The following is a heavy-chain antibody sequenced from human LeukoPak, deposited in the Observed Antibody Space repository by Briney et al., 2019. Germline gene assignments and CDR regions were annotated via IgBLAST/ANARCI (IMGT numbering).Heavy chain of an antibody. V-gene: IGHV4-39*01. CDR3: ARYMSSTAQDY. Sequence: SETLSLTCTVSGGSISTSNYYWGWIRQAPGKGLEWIGSIYNGVGTHYNPSLKSRVTISIDTSKNQFSLNLSSVTAADTAVYYCARYMSSTAQDYWGQGTLVTASS. CDR2: IYNGVGT. D-gene: IGHD5-18*01. J-gene: IGHJ4*02. CDR1: GGSISTSNYY.